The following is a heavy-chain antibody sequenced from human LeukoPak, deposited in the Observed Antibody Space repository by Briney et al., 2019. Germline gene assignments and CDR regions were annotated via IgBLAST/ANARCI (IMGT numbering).Heavy chain of an antibody. J-gene: IGHJ4*02. V-gene: IGHV4-34*01. Sequence: PSETLSLTCAVYGGSFSTYYWSWIRQPPGKGLEWIGEINHSGSTNYNPSLKSRVTISVDTSKNQFSLRLSSVTAADTAVYYCARHGGYWGQGTLVTVSS. CDR1: GGSFSTYY. D-gene: IGHD2-15*01. CDR2: INHSGST. CDR3: ARHGGY.